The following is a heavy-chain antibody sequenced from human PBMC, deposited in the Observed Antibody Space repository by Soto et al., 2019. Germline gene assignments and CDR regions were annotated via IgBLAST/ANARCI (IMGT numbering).Heavy chain of an antibody. D-gene: IGHD3-10*01. J-gene: IGHJ6*02. CDR3: TTGTQRITMVRGVITIYYGMDV. CDR1: GFTFSNAW. V-gene: IGHV3-15*07. CDR2: IKSKTDGGTT. Sequence: PGGSLRLSCAASGFTFSNAWMNWVRQAPGKGLEWVGRIKSKTDGGTTDYAAPVKGRFTISRDDSKNTLYLQMNSLKTEDTAVYYCTTGTQRITMVRGVITIYYGMDVWGQGTTVTVSS.